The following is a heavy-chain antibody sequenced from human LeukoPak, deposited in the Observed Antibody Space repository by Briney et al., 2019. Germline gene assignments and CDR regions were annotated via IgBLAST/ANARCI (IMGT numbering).Heavy chain of an antibody. D-gene: IGHD6-6*01. V-gene: IGHV5-51*01. CDR2: IYPGDSDT. Sequence: HGESLKISCKGSGYSFTSYWIGWVRQMPGKGLEWMGIIYPGDSDTRYSPSFQGQVTISADKSISTAYLQWSSLKASDTAMYYCARLGSSSSYYYYYYYMDVWGKGTTVTVSS. CDR1: GYSFTSYW. J-gene: IGHJ6*03. CDR3: ARLGSSSSYYYYYYYMDV.